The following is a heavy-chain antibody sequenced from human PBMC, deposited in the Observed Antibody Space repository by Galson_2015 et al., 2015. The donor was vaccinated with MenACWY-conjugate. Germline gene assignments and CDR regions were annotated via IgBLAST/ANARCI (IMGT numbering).Heavy chain of an antibody. CDR2: IRDSGAAT. J-gene: IGHJ6*03. CDR1: GFTFSKYA. V-gene: IGHV3-23*01. Sequence: SLRLSCAASGFTFSKYAMNWVRQAPGTGLEWVAIIRDSGAATYYIDSVKGRFTISRDNSKNTLYLQMSRLRAEDTALYYCAKDAYMDVWGKATTVAVSS. CDR3: AKDAYMDV.